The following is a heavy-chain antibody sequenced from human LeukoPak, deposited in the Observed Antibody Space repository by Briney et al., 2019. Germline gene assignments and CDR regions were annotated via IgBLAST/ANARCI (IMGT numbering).Heavy chain of an antibody. V-gene: IGHV4-4*07. D-gene: IGHD3-10*01. Sequence: SETLSLTCTVSGGSISTYYWNWIRQPAGKGLEWMGRIYTSGSTNYNPSLKSRVTISVDTSKNQFSLKLSSVTAADTAVYYCAREGLNIVRGIIPKEAWGWFDPWGQGTLVTVSS. CDR3: AREGLNIVRGIIPKEAWGWFDP. CDR1: GGSISTYY. J-gene: IGHJ5*02. CDR2: IYTSGST.